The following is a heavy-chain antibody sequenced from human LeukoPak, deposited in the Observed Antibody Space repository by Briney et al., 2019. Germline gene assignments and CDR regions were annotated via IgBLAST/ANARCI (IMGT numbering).Heavy chain of an antibody. Sequence: GGSLRLSGAASGFTFSSYSMNWVRQAPGKGLEWVSSISSSSSYIYYADSVKGRFTISRDNAKNSLYLQMNSLRAEDTAVYYCARDSTTNYYFDYWGQGTLVTVSS. CDR2: ISSSSSYI. CDR3: ARDSTTNYYFDY. CDR1: GFTFSSYS. J-gene: IGHJ4*02. D-gene: IGHD1-1*01. V-gene: IGHV3-21*01.